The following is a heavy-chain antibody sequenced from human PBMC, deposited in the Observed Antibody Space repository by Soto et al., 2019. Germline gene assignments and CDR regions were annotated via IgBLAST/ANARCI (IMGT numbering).Heavy chain of an antibody. CDR2: ISGSGGST. CDR3: AKDQPGYSSSWYYYYGMDV. V-gene: IGHV3-23*01. Sequence: PGGSLRLSCAASGFTFSIYAMSWVRQAPGKGLEWVSAISGSGGSTYYADSVKGRFTISRDNSKNTLYLQMNSLRAEDTAVYYCAKDQPGYSSSWYYYYGMDVWGQGTTVTVSS. J-gene: IGHJ6*02. D-gene: IGHD6-13*01. CDR1: GFTFSIYA.